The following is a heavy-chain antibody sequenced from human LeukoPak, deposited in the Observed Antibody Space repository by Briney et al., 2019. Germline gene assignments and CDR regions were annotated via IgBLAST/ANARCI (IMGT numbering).Heavy chain of an antibody. CDR2: ITSTSATI. V-gene: IGHV3-48*01. CDR3: ARDISGDGYNS. J-gene: IGHJ4*02. D-gene: IGHD5-24*01. CDR1: GFTFISYS. Sequence: QAGGSLRLSCEASGFTFISYSMAWVRQAPGKGLEWVSYITSTSATILYADSVRGRFIISRDNAKNSLYLQMNYLRAEDTAVYYCARDISGDGYNSWGRGTLVTVSS.